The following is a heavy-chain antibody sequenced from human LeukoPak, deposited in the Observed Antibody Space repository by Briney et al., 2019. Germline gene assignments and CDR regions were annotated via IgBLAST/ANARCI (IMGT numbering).Heavy chain of an antibody. CDR3: ARDLVGHPPEYYFDY. V-gene: IGHV3-30-3*01. Sequence: PGRSLRLSCAASGFTFSSYAMHWVRQAPGKGLEWVAVISYDGGNKYYADSVKGRFTISRDNSKNTLYLQMNSLRAEDTAVYYCARDLVGHPPEYYFDYWGQGTLVTVSS. CDR1: GFTFSSYA. J-gene: IGHJ4*02. D-gene: IGHD2-2*01. CDR2: ISYDGGNK.